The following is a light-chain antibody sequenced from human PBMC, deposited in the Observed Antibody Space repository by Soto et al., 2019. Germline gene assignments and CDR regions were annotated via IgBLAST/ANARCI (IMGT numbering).Light chain of an antibody. Sequence: EIVLTQSTATLSSFPGDRVTLSCRASQYINTRLAWYQHRPGPAPRLLIYQTSLRAAGIPARFSASGSGTDFTLTISDVQPEDFALYYCHQRQSWPRTFGQGTKVDI. CDR1: QYINTR. CDR3: HQRQSWPRT. CDR2: QTS. V-gene: IGKV3-11*01. J-gene: IGKJ1*01.